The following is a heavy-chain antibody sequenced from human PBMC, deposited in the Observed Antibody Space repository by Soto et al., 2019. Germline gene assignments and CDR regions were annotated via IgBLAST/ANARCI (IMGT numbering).Heavy chain of an antibody. J-gene: IGHJ6*02. CDR3: ARNHDFWVGRGGGMDF. Sequence: GASVKVSCKASGYTFTNSIITWVRQAPGQGLEWMGWISAYNGNRQYAQKLQGGVTMTTESSTSTAYMELRSLTSDDTALYFCARNHDFWVGRGGGMDFWGQGTTVTVSS. D-gene: IGHD3-3*01. V-gene: IGHV1-18*01. CDR1: GYTFTNSI. CDR2: ISAYNGNR.